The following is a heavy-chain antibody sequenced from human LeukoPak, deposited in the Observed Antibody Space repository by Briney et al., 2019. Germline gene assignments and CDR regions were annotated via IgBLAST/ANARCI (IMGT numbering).Heavy chain of an antibody. D-gene: IGHD4-11*01. V-gene: IGHV7-4-1*02. CDR1: GYTLSNHA. Sequence: GASVKVSCKGSGYTLSNHAFSWVRQAPGQGLEWMGWINTNAGNPTYAQGFTGRFVFSLDTSVSTAYLQISSLKAEDTAVYYCAETAVPPALDAFDIWGQGTLVTVSS. CDR3: AETAVPPALDAFDI. J-gene: IGHJ3*02. CDR2: INTNAGNP.